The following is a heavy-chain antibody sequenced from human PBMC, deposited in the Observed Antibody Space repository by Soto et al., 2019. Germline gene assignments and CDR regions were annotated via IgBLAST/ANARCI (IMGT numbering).Heavy chain of an antibody. CDR3: ARGRLPYCSSTSCYGPSYFDY. J-gene: IGHJ4*02. Sequence: SQTLSLTCAISGDSVSSNSAAWNWIRLSPSRGLEWLGRTYYRSKWYNDYAVSVKSRITINPDTSKNQFSLQLNSVTPEDTAVYYCARGRLPYCSSTSCYGPSYFDYWGQGTLVTVSS. CDR2: TYYRSKWYN. V-gene: IGHV6-1*01. D-gene: IGHD2-2*01. CDR1: GDSVSSNSAA.